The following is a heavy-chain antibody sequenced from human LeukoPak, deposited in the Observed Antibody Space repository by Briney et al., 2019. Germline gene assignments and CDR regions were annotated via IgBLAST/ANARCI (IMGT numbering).Heavy chain of an antibody. D-gene: IGHD2-21*02. CDR3: ARELPREVTLDY. CDR2: INTDGSST. J-gene: IGHJ4*01. V-gene: IGHV3-74*01. Sequence: GGSLRLSCAVSGFTFISYGMQWVRQAPGTGLAWVSRINTDGSSTAYADSVKGRFTISRDNAKNTLYLQMNSLRAEDTAVYYCARELPREVTLDYWGQGTLVTVSS. CDR1: GFTFISYG.